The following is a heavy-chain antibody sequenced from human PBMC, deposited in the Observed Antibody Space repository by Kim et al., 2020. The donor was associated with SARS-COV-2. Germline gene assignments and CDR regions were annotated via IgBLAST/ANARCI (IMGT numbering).Heavy chain of an antibody. CDR3: ARDAGTGSDRRAFDI. V-gene: IGHV1-69*04. CDR1: GGTFSSYA. Sequence: SVKVSCKASGGTFSSYAISWVRQAPGQGLEWMGRIIPILGIANYAQKFQGRVTITADKSTSTAYMELSSLRSEDTAVYYCARDAGTGSDRRAFDIWGQGTMVTVSS. J-gene: IGHJ3*02. CDR2: IIPILGIA. D-gene: IGHD1-1*01.